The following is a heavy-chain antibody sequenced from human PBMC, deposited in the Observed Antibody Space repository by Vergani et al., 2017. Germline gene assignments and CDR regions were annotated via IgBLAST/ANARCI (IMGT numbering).Heavy chain of an antibody. CDR3: ARNDILTGYYTIYYDYGMDV. D-gene: IGHD3-9*01. CDR2: INPNSGGT. Sequence: QVQLVQSGAEVKKPGASVKVSCKASGYTFTGYYMHWVRQAPGQGLEWMGWINPNSGGTNYAQRFQGRVTSTRYTSISTAYMELGRLRSDETAVYYCARNDILTGYYTIYYDYGMDVWGQGTTVTVSS. J-gene: IGHJ6*02. V-gene: IGHV1-2*01. CDR1: GYTFTGYY.